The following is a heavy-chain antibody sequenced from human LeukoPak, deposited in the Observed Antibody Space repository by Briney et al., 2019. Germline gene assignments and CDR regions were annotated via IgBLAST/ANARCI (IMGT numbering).Heavy chain of an antibody. CDR1: GFTVSSNY. CDR3: TRASGRSSWYLAYYYYYMDV. CDR2: IYSGGST. J-gene: IGHJ6*03. Sequence: GGSLRLSCAASGFTVSSNYMSWVRQAPGKGLEWVSVIYSGGSTYYADSVKGRFTISRDDSKSIAYLQMNSLKTEDTAVYYCTRASGRSSWYLAYYYYYMDVWGKGTTVTVSS. D-gene: IGHD6-13*01. V-gene: IGHV3-66*01.